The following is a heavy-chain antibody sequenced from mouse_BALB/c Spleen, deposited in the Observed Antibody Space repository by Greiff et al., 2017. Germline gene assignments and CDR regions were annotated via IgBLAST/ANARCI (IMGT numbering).Heavy chain of an antibody. V-gene: IGHV5-12-1*01. CDR1: GFAFSSYD. D-gene: IGHD1-1*01. CDR3: ARITTVVANWYFDV. CDR2: ISSGGGST. J-gene: IGHJ1*01. Sequence: EVKLVESGGGLVKPGGSLKLSCAASGFAFSSYDMSWVRQTPEKRLEWVAYISSGGGSTYYPDTVKGRFTISRDNAKNTLYLQMSSLKSEDTAMYYCARITTVVANWYFDVWGAGTTVTVSS.